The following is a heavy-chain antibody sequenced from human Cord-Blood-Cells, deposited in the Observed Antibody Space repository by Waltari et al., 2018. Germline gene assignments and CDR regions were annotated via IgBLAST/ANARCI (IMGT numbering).Heavy chain of an antibody. CDR2: IYPGDSDT. Sequence: EVQLVQSGAEVKKPGESLKTYCKGSGYSFTSYWIGRVRQMPGKGLEWKGIIYPGDSDTRNSPSFQGQVTISADKSISTAYLQWSSLKASDTAMYYCASRAARDAFDIWGQGTMVTVSS. J-gene: IGHJ3*02. CDR1: GYSFTSYW. CDR3: ASRAARDAFDI. D-gene: IGHD6-6*01. V-gene: IGHV5-51*01.